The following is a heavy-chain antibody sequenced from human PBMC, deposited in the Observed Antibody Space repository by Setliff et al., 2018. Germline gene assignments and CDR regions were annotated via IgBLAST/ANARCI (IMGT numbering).Heavy chain of an antibody. CDR2: IYHDGNI. V-gene: IGHV4-4*02. D-gene: IGHD3-3*01. CDR3: ARMSGFLYMDV. CDR1: GVSINSLSW. Sequence: SETLSLTCAVSGVSINSLSWWSWVRQAPGKGLEWIGEIYHDGNINFNPSVHYNPSLKSRVTMSIDKSTNQFSLKLISVTAADTAVYYCARMSGFLYMDVWGKGTTVTVS. J-gene: IGHJ6*03.